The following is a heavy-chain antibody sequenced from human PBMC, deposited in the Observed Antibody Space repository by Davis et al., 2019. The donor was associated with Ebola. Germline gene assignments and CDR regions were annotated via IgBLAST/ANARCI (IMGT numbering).Heavy chain of an antibody. J-gene: IGHJ6*02. D-gene: IGHD3-3*01. CDR1: GFTFSSYW. CDR3: ARDGVWDDFWIGIMDV. V-gene: IGHV3-7*03. Sequence: PGGSLRLSCAASGFTFSSYWMSWVRQAPGKGLEWVANIKEDGSEKYYVDSVKGRFTISRDNAKNSLHLQVNSLRAEDTAVYYCARDGVWDDFWIGIMDVWGQGTTVTVSS. CDR2: IKEDGSEK.